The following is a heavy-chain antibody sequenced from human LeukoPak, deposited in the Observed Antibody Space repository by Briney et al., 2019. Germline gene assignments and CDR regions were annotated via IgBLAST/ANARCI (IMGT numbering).Heavy chain of an antibody. J-gene: IGHJ4*02. CDR1: AGAISSSSHF. D-gene: IGHD3-16*01. Sequence: RPSETGSLTCTVSAGAISSSSHFWGWIRHPPRKGQDYVAVITSSGRTDWNPSLSSRVIMSVDASRHQLSLELSSVTAADTAIYYCATLRGAYPGFDNWGQETLVTVSS. CDR3: ATLRGAYPGFDN. CDR2: ITSSGRT. V-gene: IGHV4-39*01.